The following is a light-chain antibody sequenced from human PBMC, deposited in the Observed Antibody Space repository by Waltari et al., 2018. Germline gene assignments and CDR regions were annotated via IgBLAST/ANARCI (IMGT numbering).Light chain of an antibody. J-gene: IGLJ1*01. V-gene: IGLV2-23*01. Sequence: QSALTQPASGSGSPGQSITLSCTGPGTDIGNYDLVSWHQHRPGDAPKLLMHGAPKRPSGVSNRFSGSKSGKTASLTISGLQTEDEADYYCFSFVAANSFVFGPGTKVTVL. CDR2: GAP. CDR3: FSFVAANSFV. CDR1: GTDIGNYDL.